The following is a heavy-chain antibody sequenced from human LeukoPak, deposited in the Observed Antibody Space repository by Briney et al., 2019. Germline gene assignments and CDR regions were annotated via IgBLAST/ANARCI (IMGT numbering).Heavy chain of an antibody. CDR1: GGTFSSYA. CDR3: ARDLLVVASGVNWFDP. CDR2: IIPILGIA. Sequence: SVKVSCKASGGTFSSYAISWVRQAPGQGLEWMGRIIPILGIANYAQKFQGRVTITADKSTSTAYMELSSLRSEDTAVYYCARDLLVVASGVNWFDPWGQGTLVTVSS. D-gene: IGHD2-15*01. J-gene: IGHJ5*02. V-gene: IGHV1-69*04.